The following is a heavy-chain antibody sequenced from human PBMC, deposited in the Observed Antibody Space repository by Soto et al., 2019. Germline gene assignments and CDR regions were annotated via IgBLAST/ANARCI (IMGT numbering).Heavy chain of an antibody. Sequence: GGSLRLSCAASGFTFSSYWMSWVRQAPGKGLEWVANIKQDGSEKYYVDSVKGRFTISRDNAKNSLYLQMNSLRAEDTAVYYCARDKDTAMVSFDYWGQGTLVTVSS. CDR3: ARDKDTAMVSFDY. V-gene: IGHV3-7*01. CDR2: IKQDGSEK. J-gene: IGHJ4*02. CDR1: GFTFSSYW. D-gene: IGHD5-18*01.